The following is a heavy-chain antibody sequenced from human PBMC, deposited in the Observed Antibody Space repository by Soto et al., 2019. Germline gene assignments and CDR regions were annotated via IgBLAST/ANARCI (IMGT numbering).Heavy chain of an antibody. V-gene: IGHV3-11*06. J-gene: IGHJ5*02. CDR1: GFTFSDYY. D-gene: IGHD6-6*01. Sequence: PGGSLRLSCAASGFTFSDYYMSWIRQAPGKGLEWVSYISSSSSYTNYADSVKGRFTISRDNAKNSLYLQMNSLRAEDTAVYYCARDRSEYRSLGTFNRFDPWGQGNLVTVSS. CDR2: ISSSSSYT. CDR3: ARDRSEYRSLGTFNRFDP.